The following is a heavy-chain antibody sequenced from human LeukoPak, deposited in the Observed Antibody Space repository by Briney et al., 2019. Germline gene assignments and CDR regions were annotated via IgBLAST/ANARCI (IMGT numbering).Heavy chain of an antibody. CDR1: GFTFSSYS. J-gene: IGHJ5*02. D-gene: IGHD3-9*01. CDR2: INYSGST. V-gene: IGHV4-59*04. CDR3: ARTHSDSLGWFDP. Sequence: GSLRLSCAASGFTFSSYSMNWVRQAPGKGLEWIGNINYSGSTYYNPSVKSRVTLSVDVSKNRFSLNLTSVTAADTALYFCARTHSDSLGWFDPWGQGIQVIVSS.